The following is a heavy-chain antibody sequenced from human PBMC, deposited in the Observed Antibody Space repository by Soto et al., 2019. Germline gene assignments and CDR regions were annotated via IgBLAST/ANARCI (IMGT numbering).Heavy chain of an antibody. J-gene: IGHJ6*02. D-gene: IGHD2-15*01. CDR3: ARDVCSGGSCYSFHYYGMDV. CDR1: KCTFGSYG. V-gene: IGHV3-7*03. CDR2: INQAGSEK. Sequence: GGSLRLSSADSKCTFGSYGMSWVRQTPRKGLQRVAKINQAGSEKYHVNSVKGRFTISRDNAKNSLYLQMNSLRAEDTAVYYCARDVCSGGSCYSFHYYGMDVWGQGTTVTVSS.